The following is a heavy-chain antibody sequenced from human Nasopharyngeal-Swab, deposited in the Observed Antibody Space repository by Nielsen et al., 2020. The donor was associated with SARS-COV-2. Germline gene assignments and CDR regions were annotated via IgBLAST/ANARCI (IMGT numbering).Heavy chain of an antibody. D-gene: IGHD1-20*01. J-gene: IGHJ6*02. CDR1: GFTFSSYA. V-gene: IGHV3-23*01. CDR2: ISGSGGST. Sequence: GESLKISCAASGFTFSSYAMSWVRQAPGKGLEWVSAISGSGGSTCYADSVKGRFTISRDNSKNTLYLQMNSLRAEDTAVYYCAKALSANNWNYYYYGMDVWGQGTTVTVSS. CDR3: AKALSANNWNYYYYGMDV.